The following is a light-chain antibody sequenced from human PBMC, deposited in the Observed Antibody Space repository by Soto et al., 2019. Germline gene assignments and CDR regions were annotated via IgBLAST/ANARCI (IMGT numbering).Light chain of an antibody. CDR3: CSYAGSYRYV. Sequence: AVLTQPRPVSGAPGQSVTISCTGTSSDVGGYNYVSWYQQHPGKAPKLMIYDVSKRPSGVPDRFSGSKSGNTASLTISGLQAEDEADYYCCSYAGSYRYVFGTGTKVTVL. CDR2: DVS. J-gene: IGLJ1*01. CDR1: SSDVGGYNY. V-gene: IGLV2-11*01.